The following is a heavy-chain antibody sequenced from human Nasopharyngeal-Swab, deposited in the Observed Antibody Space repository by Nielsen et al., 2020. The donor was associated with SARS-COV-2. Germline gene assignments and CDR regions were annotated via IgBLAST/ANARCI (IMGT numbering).Heavy chain of an antibody. CDR1: GYTLTVLP. V-gene: IGHV1-24*01. D-gene: IGHD3-3*01. Sequence: ASVKVFCKVSGYTLTVLPIHWVRQAPGKGLEWMGTVVPEDGEPIYAQNFQGRVTMTEDTSTYTAYLELSSLRSEDTAVYYCASEGSGGFGVVIYAFDIWGPGTLVTVSS. CDR3: ASEGSGGFGVVIYAFDI. CDR2: VVPEDGEP. J-gene: IGHJ3*02.